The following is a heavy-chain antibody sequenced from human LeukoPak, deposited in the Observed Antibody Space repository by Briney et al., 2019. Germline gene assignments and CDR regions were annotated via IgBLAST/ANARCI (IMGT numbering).Heavy chain of an antibody. Sequence: ASVKVSCKASGYTFTGYYMHWVRQAPGQGLEWMGWINPNSGGTNYAQKFQGRVTMTRDTSISTAYMELSGLRSEDTAVYYCARDKVYYGSGSYYFGYWGQGTLVTVSS. V-gene: IGHV1-2*02. J-gene: IGHJ4*02. CDR2: INPNSGGT. D-gene: IGHD3-10*01. CDR3: ARDKVYYGSGSYYFGY. CDR1: GYTFTGYY.